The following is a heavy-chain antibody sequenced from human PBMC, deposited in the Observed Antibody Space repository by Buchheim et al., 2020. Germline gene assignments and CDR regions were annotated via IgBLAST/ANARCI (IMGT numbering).Heavy chain of an antibody. V-gene: IGHV3-13*04. CDR3: SRGAGELELRTMDV. Sequence: EVQLVESGGGLVEPGGSLRLSCAASGFTFSNYEMHWVRQVIGKGLEWVSTIGVGGDTYYPGSVKGRFTIPRENAKNSLYPQMNSLRAGDTAVYYCSRGAGELELRTMDVWGQGTT. D-gene: IGHD1-7*01. J-gene: IGHJ6*02. CDR2: IGVGGDT. CDR1: GFTFSNYE.